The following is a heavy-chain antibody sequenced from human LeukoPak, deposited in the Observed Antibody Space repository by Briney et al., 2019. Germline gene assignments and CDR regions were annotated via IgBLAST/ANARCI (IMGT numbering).Heavy chain of an antibody. CDR2: IYYSGST. CDR1: GGSISSSSYS. D-gene: IGHD4-17*01. Sequence: PSETLSLTCTVSGGSISSSSYSWGWVRQPPGKGLEWTGSIYYSGSTYYNPSLKSRVTISVDTSKNQFSLKVSSVTAADTAVYYCARQMRLRDYFDYWGQGTLVTVSS. J-gene: IGHJ4*02. CDR3: ARQMRLRDYFDY. V-gene: IGHV4-39*01.